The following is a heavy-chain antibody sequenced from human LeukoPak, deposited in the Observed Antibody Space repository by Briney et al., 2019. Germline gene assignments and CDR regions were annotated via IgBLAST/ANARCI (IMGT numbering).Heavy chain of an antibody. CDR1: GFTFSSYA. J-gene: IGHJ4*02. CDR3: AKGGPYSSTRGGTNDY. CDR2: ISGSSGRT. Sequence: PGGSLRLSCAASGFTFSSYAMNWVRQAPEKGLEWVSAISGSSGRTYYADSVKGRFTISRDNSKNTLYLQMNSLRVEDTAVYYCAKGGPYSSTRGGTNDYWGQGALVTVSS. V-gene: IGHV3-23*01. D-gene: IGHD2-2*01.